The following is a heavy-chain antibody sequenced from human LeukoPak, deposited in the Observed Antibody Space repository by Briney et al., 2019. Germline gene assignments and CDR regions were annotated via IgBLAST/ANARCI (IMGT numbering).Heavy chain of an antibody. J-gene: IGHJ4*02. Sequence: PGGSLRLSCAASGFAFKNAWMSWVRQAPGKGLEWLGLIKRKTEGATTDYSAPVKGRFTISRDDSENTLYLQMSSLKTEDTAVYYCAKDLTVVVVAALDYWGQGTLVTVSS. CDR1: GFAFKNAW. CDR3: AKDLTVVVVAALDY. CDR2: IKRKTEGATT. V-gene: IGHV3-15*01. D-gene: IGHD2-15*01.